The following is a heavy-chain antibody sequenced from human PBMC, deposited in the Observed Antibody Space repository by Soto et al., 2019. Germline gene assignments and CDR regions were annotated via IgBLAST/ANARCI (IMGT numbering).Heavy chain of an antibody. CDR2: ISGSGGST. V-gene: IGHV3-23*01. D-gene: IGHD3-9*01. CDR1: GFTFSSYA. J-gene: IGHJ5*02. CDR3: AKHRLGITGYYRGWFDT. Sequence: GGSLRLSCAASGFTFSSYAMSWVRQAPGKGLEWVSAISGSGGSTYYADSVKGRFTISRDNSKNTLYLQMNSLRAEDTAVYYCAKHRLGITGYYRGWFDTWGQGTLVTVSS.